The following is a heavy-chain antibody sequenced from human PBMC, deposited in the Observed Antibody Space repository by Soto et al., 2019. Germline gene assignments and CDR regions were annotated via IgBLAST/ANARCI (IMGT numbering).Heavy chain of an antibody. J-gene: IGHJ4*02. V-gene: IGHV1-18*01. Sequence: ASVKVSCKASGYTFTNYGFSWVRQAPGQGLEWMGWISGYNGNTNYAERLQGRVTMTTDTSTSTAYMELRSLRYDDTAVYYCAREGQLGYWGQGTPVTVSS. CDR2: ISGYNGNT. CDR3: AREGQLGY. CDR1: GYTFTNYG. D-gene: IGHD6-6*01.